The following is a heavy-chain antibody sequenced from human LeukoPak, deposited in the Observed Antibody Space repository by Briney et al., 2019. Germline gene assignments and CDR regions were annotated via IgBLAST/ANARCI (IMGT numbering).Heavy chain of an antibody. Sequence: SETLSLTCTVSGGSISSDYWSWIRQPPGKGLEWIGYIYYSGSTNYNPSLKSRVTISVDTSKNQFSLKLSSVTAADTAVYYCARGKTGWAYYFDHWGQGTLVTVSS. CDR2: IYYSGST. V-gene: IGHV4-59*01. CDR1: GGSISSDY. J-gene: IGHJ4*02. CDR3: ARGKTGWAYYFDH. D-gene: IGHD6-19*01.